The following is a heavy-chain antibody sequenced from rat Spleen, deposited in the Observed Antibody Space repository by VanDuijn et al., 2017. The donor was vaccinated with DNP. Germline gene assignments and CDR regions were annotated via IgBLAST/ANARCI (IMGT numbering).Heavy chain of an antibody. Sequence: EVQLVESGGGLVQPGRSLKVSCAASGFTFSKYGMAWVRQAPTKGLEWVAARSFDGSSTYYRDSVKGRFSLTRDNAKSTLYLQVSSMRSEDTATYYCTSNPHIRTTAPSVCGSPYSESYY. V-gene: IGHV5-29*01. D-gene: IGHD1-11*01. CDR1: GFTFSKYG. CDR2: RSFDGSST. CDR3: TSNPHIRTTAPSVCGSPYSESYY. J-gene: IGHJ4*01.